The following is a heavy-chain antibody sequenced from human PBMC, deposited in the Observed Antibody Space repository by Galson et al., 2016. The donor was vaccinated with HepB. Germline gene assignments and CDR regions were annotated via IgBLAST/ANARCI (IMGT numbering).Heavy chain of an antibody. Sequence: SLRLSCAASGFTFSSYAMHWARQAPGKGLEYVSAISSNGGSTYYADSVKGRFTISRDNSKNTLYLQMSSLRAEDTAMYYCVKGVSTTWHRSQGDYWGQGTLVTVSS. D-gene: IGHD3-10*01. CDR3: VKGVSTTWHRSQGDY. CDR1: GFTFSSYA. CDR2: ISSNGGST. J-gene: IGHJ4*02. V-gene: IGHV3-64D*09.